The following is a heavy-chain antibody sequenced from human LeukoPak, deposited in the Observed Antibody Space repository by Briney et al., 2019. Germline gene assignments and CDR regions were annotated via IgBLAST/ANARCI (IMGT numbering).Heavy chain of an antibody. CDR1: GGSISSGGYY. V-gene: IGHV4-30-2*01. CDR3: ARQEGFGETFDP. Sequence: PSETLSLTCTVSGGSISSGGYYWSWIRQPPGKGLEWIGYIYHSGSTYYNPSLKSRVTISVDTSKNQFSLKLSSVTAADTAVYYCARQEGFGETFDPWGQGTLVTVSS. CDR2: IYHSGST. D-gene: IGHD3-10*01. J-gene: IGHJ5*02.